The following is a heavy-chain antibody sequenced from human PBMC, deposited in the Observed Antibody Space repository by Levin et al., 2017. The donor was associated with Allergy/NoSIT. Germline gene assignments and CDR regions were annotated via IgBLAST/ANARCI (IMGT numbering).Heavy chain of an antibody. CDR1: GFTFDDYA. CDR2: ISWNSGSI. D-gene: IGHD3-3*01. Sequence: SLKISCAASGFTFDDYAMHWVRQAPGKGLEWVSGISWNSGSIGYADSVKGRFTISRDNAKNSLYLQMNSLRAEDTALYYCAKDIGSVGTDFGVVIEYYFDYWGQGTLVTVSS. J-gene: IGHJ4*02. CDR3: AKDIGSVGTDFGVVIEYYFDY. V-gene: IGHV3-9*01.